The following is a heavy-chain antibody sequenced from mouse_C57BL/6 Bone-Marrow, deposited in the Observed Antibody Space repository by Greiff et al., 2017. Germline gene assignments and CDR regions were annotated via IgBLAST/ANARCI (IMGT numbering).Heavy chain of an antibody. V-gene: IGHV1-81*01. D-gene: IGHD5-1*01. Sequence: QVQLQQSGAELARPGASVKLSCKASGYTFTSYGISWVKQRTGQGLEWIGEIYPRSGNTYYNEKFKGKATLTADKSSSTAYMELRSLTSEDSAVYICARFVPWWGQGTTLTVSS. CDR3: ARFVPW. CDR2: IYPRSGNT. CDR1: GYTFTSYG. J-gene: IGHJ2*01.